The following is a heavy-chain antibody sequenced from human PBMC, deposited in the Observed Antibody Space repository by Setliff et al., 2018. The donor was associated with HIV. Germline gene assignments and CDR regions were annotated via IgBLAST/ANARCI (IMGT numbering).Heavy chain of an antibody. Sequence: SGPTLVNPTQTLTLTCTFSGFSLSTSGMCVSWIRQPPGKALEWLARIDWDDDKYYSTSLKTRLTISKDTYKNQVVLTMTNMDPVDTATYYCARETRVEAPFYDILTGSDASDIWGQGTTVTVSS. J-gene: IGHJ3*02. CDR3: ARETRVEAPFYDILTGSDASDI. CDR1: GFSLSTSGMC. V-gene: IGHV2-70*11. CDR2: IDWDDDK. D-gene: IGHD3-9*01.